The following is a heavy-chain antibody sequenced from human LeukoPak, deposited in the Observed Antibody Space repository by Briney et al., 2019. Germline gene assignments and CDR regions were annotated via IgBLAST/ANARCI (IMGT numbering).Heavy chain of an antibody. Sequence: ASVKVSCKASGYTFTSYYMHWVRQAPGQGLEWMGIINPSGGSTSYAQKFQGRVTMTRDTSTSTVYMELSSLRSEDTAVYYCARDRVVVAANSYYYYGMEVWGQGTTVTVSS. CDR3: ARDRVVVAANSYYYYGMEV. V-gene: IGHV1-46*01. CDR2: INPSGGST. CDR1: GYTFTSYY. J-gene: IGHJ6*02. D-gene: IGHD2-15*01.